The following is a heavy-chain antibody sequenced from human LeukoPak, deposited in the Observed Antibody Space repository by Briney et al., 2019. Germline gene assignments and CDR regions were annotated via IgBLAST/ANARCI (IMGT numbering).Heavy chain of an antibody. CDR1: GGPISRNSYY. V-gene: IGHV4-39*01. J-gene: IGHJ4*02. Sequence: PSETLSLTCTVSGGPISRNSYYWGWIRQSPGKGLEWVAIFYYSGTTFKNPSLKSRVTISVDPSQNQFSLNLKSVTAADTAVYFCAKGRSPKAPSDYWGQGTLVTVSS. CDR3: AKGRSPKAPSDY. CDR2: FYYSGTT.